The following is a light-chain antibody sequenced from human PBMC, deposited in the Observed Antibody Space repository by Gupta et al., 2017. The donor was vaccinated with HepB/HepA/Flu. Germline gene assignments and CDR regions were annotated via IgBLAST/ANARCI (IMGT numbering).Light chain of an antibody. CDR3: QQYYSTPRS. Sequence: DIVMTQSPDSLAVSLGERATINCKPSQSVLYSSNNKNYLAWYQQKPGQPPKVLIYWASTRESGVPDRFSGGGSGTDFTLTISSLQAEDVAVYYCQQYYSTPRSFGQGTKLEIK. V-gene: IGKV4-1*01. CDR1: QSVLYSSNNKNY. J-gene: IGKJ2*04. CDR2: WAS.